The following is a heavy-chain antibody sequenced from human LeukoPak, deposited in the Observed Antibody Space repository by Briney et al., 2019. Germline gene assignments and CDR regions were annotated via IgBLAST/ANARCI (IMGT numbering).Heavy chain of an antibody. CDR3: ASTQVVTRAFDI. CDR2: IYYSGST. Sequence: PSETLSLTCTVSGDSISSYYWSWIRQPPGKGLEWIGYIYYSGSTNYNPSLKSRVTISVDTSKNQFSLKLSSVTAADTAVYYCASTQVVTRAFDIWGQGTMVTVSS. CDR1: GDSISSYY. D-gene: IGHD2-21*02. J-gene: IGHJ3*02. V-gene: IGHV4-59*01.